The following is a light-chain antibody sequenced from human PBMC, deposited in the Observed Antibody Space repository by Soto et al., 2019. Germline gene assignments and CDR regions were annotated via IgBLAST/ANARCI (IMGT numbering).Light chain of an antibody. Sequence: EIVLTQSPATLSLSPGERATLSCRASQSVSSYLAWYQQKPGQAPRLLIYDSSNRATGIPARFSGSGSGTDVTLTISSLEPEDFAVYYCQQRSILAGFTFGGGTKVEIK. CDR2: DSS. V-gene: IGKV3-11*01. J-gene: IGKJ4*01. CDR1: QSVSSY. CDR3: QQRSILAGFT.